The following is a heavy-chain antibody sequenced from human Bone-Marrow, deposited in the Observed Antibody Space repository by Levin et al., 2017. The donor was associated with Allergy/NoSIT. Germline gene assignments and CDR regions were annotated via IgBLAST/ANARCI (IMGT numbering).Heavy chain of an antibody. CDR2: LFYNGST. Sequence: SETLSLTCGVSGGSINSSDYYWGWIRQPPGKGLEWVGTLFYNGSTFSNPSLRSRFTISADTSKNQISLKLISVTAADTAVYYCARINWFYGWSRYFDHWGQGALVTVSS. V-gene: IGHV4-39*01. CDR3: ARINWFYGWSRYFDH. J-gene: IGHJ4*02. CDR1: GGSINSSDYY. D-gene: IGHD3-9*01.